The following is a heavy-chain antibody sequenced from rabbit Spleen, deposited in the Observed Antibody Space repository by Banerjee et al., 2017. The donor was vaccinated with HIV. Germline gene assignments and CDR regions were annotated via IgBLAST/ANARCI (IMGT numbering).Heavy chain of an antibody. D-gene: IGHD6-1*01. Sequence: QEQLVESGGGLVKPGASLTLTCKASGFSFSSCYDMCWVRQAPGKGLGWIGCIYTSSGITWVAVWVNGPFTRSRSTSLTPMTLQMPSLTDADTCTYFCARAGSAGYGYANFRDFDGMALWGQGTLVPVS. V-gene: IGHV1S43*01. J-gene: IGHJ3*01. CDR2: IYTSSGIT. CDR3: ARAGSAGYGYANFRDFDGMAL. CDR1: GFSFSSCYD.